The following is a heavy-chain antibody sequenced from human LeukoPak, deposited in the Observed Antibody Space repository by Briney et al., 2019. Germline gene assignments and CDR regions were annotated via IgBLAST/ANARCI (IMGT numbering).Heavy chain of an antibody. D-gene: IGHD1-26*01. Sequence: GGSLRLSCAASGFTFSSYAMHWVRQAPGKGLEWVAVISYDGSNKYYADSVKGRFTISRDNSKNTLYLQMNSLRAEDTAVYYCARDSGGSYHDAFGIWGQGTMVTVSS. V-gene: IGHV3-30-3*01. CDR3: ARDSGGSYHDAFGI. CDR2: ISYDGSNK. CDR1: GFTFSSYA. J-gene: IGHJ3*02.